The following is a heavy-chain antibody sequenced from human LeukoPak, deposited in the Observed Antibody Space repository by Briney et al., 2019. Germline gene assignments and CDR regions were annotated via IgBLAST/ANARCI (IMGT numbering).Heavy chain of an antibody. Sequence: ASVKVSCKASGYSFSGHYMHWVRQAPGQGPEWMGWISPNSGGTNYAQKFQGRVTMTGDTSISTAYMELSSLRSEDTAVYYCARGHGYFDYWGQGTLVTVSS. D-gene: IGHD2-2*03. CDR3: ARGHGYFDY. J-gene: IGHJ4*02. V-gene: IGHV1-2*02. CDR1: GYSFSGHY. CDR2: ISPNSGGT.